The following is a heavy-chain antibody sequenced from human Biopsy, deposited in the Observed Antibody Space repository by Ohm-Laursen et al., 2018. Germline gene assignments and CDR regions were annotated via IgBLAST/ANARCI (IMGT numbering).Heavy chain of an antibody. CDR2: IYHTGYT. J-gene: IGHJ4*02. V-gene: IGHV4-59*08. D-gene: IGHD4-17*01. CDR3: AGRSIESGELYFAH. CDR1: GGSFTGHY. Sequence: SQTLSLTCTVSGGSFTGHYWTWIRQPPGRGLEWIGHIYHTGYTSYNSSLKSRVTISLDTSRKHFSLSLTSLAAADPALYYCAGRSIESGELYFAHWGQGTLVSVSS.